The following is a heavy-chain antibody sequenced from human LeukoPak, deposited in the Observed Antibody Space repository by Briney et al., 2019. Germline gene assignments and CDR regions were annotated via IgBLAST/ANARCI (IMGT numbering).Heavy chain of an antibody. CDR1: GYTFTSYD. Sequence: ASVKVSCKASGYTFTSYDINWVRQATGQGLEWMGWMNPNSGNTGYAQKFQGRVTMTRNTSISTAYMELGSLRSEDTAVYYCARGRTATVINWFDPWGQGTLVTVSS. D-gene: IGHD4-11*01. V-gene: IGHV1-8*01. CDR3: ARGRTATVINWFDP. J-gene: IGHJ5*02. CDR2: MNPNSGNT.